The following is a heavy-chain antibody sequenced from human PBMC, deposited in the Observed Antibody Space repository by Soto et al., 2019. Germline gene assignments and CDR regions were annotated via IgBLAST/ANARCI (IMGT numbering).Heavy chain of an antibody. J-gene: IGHJ6*04. D-gene: IGHD2-2*02. CDR2: AYCRSQWYY. CDR3: TKQKGNRRPYNGMAV. CDR1: GDSVSSNSAA. V-gene: IGHV6-1*01. Sequence: PSQTLSLTCAISGDSVSSNSAAWNWIRQSPSRGLEWLGRAYCRSQWYYDSAVSVRSRITVIPDTSKNQFSLQLNSVTPDDTAVIYFTKQKGNRRPYNGMAVGGNGPTVTVSS.